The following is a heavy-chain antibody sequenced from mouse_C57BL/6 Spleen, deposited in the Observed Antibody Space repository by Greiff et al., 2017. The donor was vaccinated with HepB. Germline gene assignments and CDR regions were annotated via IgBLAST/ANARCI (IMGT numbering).Heavy chain of an antibody. CDR1: GFTFSDYG. V-gene: IGHV5-17*01. CDR3: ARRNTVAFDD. J-gene: IGHJ2*01. D-gene: IGHD1-1*01. Sequence: EVKLMESGGGLVKPGGSLKLSCAASGFTFSDYGMHWVRQAPEKGLEWVAYISSGSSTIYYADTVKGRFTISRDNAKNTLFLQMTSLRSEDTAMYYCARRNTVAFDDWGQGTTLTVSS. CDR2: ISSGSSTI.